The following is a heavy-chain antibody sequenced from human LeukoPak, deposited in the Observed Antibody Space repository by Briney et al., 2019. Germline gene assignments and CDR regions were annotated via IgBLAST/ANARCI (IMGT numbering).Heavy chain of an antibody. Sequence: PSETLSLTYAVYGGSFSGYYWSWIRQPPGKGLEWIGEINHSGSTNYNPSLKSRVTISVDTSKNQFSLKLSSVTAADTAVYYCARGTGGVYRVGATAFDYWGQGTLVTVSS. V-gene: IGHV4-34*01. D-gene: IGHD1-26*01. CDR1: GGSFSGYY. J-gene: IGHJ4*02. CDR2: INHSGST. CDR3: ARGTGGVYRVGATAFDY.